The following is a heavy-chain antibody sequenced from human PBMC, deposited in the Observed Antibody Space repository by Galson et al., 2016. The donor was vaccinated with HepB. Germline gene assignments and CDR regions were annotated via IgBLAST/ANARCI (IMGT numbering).Heavy chain of an antibody. V-gene: IGHV3-11*01. Sequence: SLRLSCAASGFFFSDYYMNWIRQAPGKGLEWISYIDSSGHTIYYADSVKGRFTISRDNAKNSLYLQMNSLRPEDTARYFCAAEHKQCDGWPCFGYWGQGSLVTVSS. CDR2: IDSSGHTI. CDR1: GFFFSDYY. D-gene: IGHD5-24*01. CDR3: AAEHKQCDGWPCFGY. J-gene: IGHJ4*02.